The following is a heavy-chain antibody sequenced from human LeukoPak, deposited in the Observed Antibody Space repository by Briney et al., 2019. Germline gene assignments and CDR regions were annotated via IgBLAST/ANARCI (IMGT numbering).Heavy chain of an antibody. D-gene: IGHD2-2*01. CDR2: MNPNSGNT. CDR3: AKVGLLWLDAFDI. J-gene: IGHJ3*02. V-gene: IGHV1-8*01. CDR1: GYTFTSYD. Sequence: GASVKVSCKASGYTFTSYDINWVRQATGQGLEWMGWMNPNSGNTGYAQKFQGRVTMTRNTSINTAYMELSSLRSEDTAVYYCAKVGLLWLDAFDIWGQGTMVTVSS.